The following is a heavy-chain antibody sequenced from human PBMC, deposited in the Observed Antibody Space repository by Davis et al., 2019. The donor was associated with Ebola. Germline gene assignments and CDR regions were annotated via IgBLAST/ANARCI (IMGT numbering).Heavy chain of an antibody. V-gene: IGHV1-2*02. Sequence: ASVQVSCKASGYTFTGYYIHWVRQAPGQGLEWLGLINPISGGTKNAQKFQGRVTMTRDTSISTAYMELSRVTSDDTAVYYCARAPYGDYYYYGMDVWGQGTTVTVSS. D-gene: IGHD4-17*01. CDR1: GYTFTGYY. J-gene: IGHJ6*02. CDR3: ARAPYGDYYYYGMDV. CDR2: INPISGGT.